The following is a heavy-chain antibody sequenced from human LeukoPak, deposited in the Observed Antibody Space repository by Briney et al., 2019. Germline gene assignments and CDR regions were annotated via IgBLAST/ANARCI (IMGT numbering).Heavy chain of an antibody. CDR3: ARDGIAVAGGGRYYYYMDV. J-gene: IGHJ6*03. V-gene: IGHV3-30*02. CDR2: IRYDGSNK. D-gene: IGHD6-19*01. Sequence: GGSLRLSCAASGFTVSSNYMSWVRQAPGKGLEWVAFIRYDGSNKYYADSVKGRFTISRDNSKNTLYLQMNSLRAEDTAVYYCARDGIAVAGGGRYYYYMDVWGKGTTVTISS. CDR1: GFTVSSNY.